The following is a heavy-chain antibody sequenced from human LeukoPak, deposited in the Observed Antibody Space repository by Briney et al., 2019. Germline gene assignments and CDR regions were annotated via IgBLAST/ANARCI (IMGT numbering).Heavy chain of an antibody. V-gene: IGHV1-24*01. CDR1: GNSLTKLS. J-gene: IGHJ4*02. D-gene: IGHD1-1*01. CDR3: AASSPYNWKAHDF. Sequence: ASVKVSCKVSGNSLTKLSMHWVRQPPGKGPEWMGGFEPEDGKIICAQEFEGRLTMTEDTSTETAYMELSSLRSEDAAVYYCAASSPYNWKAHDFWGQGSLVIVSS. CDR2: FEPEDGKI.